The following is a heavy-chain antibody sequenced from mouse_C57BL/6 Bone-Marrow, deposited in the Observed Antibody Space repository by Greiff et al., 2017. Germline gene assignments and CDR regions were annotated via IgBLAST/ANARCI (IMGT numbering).Heavy chain of an antibody. J-gene: IGHJ4*01. CDR2: LDPENGDT. CDR3: TKDYAMDY. V-gene: IGHV14-4*01. CDR1: GFNIKDDY. Sequence: EVQLQPSGAELVRPGASAKLSCTASGFNIKDDYMHWVKQRPEQGLEWIGWLDPENGDTEYASKFQGKATITADTSSNTAYLQLSSLTSEDTAVYYCTKDYAMDYWGQGTSVTVSS.